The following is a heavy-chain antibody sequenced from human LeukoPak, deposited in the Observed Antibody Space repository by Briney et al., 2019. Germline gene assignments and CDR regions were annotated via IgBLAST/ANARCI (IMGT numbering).Heavy chain of an antibody. CDR2: ISSSSSTI. D-gene: IGHD2-2*01. J-gene: IGHJ4*02. CDR1: GFTFSSYS. Sequence: GGSLRLSCAASGFTFSSYSMNWVRQAPGKGLEWVSYISSSSSTIYYADSVKGRFTISRDNAKNSLYLQMNSLRAEDTAVYYCARSQDRVVVPAAQAFDYWGQGTQVTVSS. V-gene: IGHV3-48*04. CDR3: ARSQDRVVVPAAQAFDY.